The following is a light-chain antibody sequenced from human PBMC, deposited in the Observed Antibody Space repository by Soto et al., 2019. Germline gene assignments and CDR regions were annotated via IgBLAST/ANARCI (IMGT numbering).Light chain of an antibody. CDR1: QGISNW. J-gene: IGKJ1*01. Sequence: DLQMTQSPSTLHASVADRVTFICRASQGISNWLAWYQQKPGTAPKDLIYHASNLQSGVPSSLIGSGSGTEFTLTISSLQPDDFATYYCQQYNSYSFGQGTKVDIK. CDR3: QQYNSYS. V-gene: IGKV1-5*02. CDR2: HAS.